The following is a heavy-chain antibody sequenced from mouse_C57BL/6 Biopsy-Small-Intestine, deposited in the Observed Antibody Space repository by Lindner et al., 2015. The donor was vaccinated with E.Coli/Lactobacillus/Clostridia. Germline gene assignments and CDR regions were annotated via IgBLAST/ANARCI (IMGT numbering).Heavy chain of an antibody. CDR3: ATYDYLWGVLVICTPTSGMDV. J-gene: IGHJ1*01. D-gene: IGHD2-4*01. Sequence: SVKVSCKASGGTFSSYAISWVRQAPGQGLEWMGGIIPIFATSNYAQKFQGRVTINADESTSTAYMELSSLRSEDTAVYYCATYDYLWGVLVICTPTSGMDVWGQGTTVTVSS. V-gene: IGHV1-81*01. CDR1: GGTFSSYA. CDR2: IIPIFATS.